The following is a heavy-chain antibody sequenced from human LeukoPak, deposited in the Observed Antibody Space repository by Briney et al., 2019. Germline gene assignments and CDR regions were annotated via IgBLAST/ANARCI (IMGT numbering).Heavy chain of an antibody. D-gene: IGHD2/OR15-2a*01. V-gene: IGHV4-59*08. CDR1: GGSISSYY. CDR2: IYYSGST. J-gene: IGHJ4*02. Sequence: SETLSLTCTVSGGSISSYYWSWIRQPPGKGLEWIEYIYYSGSTNYNPSLKSRVTISVDTSKNQFSLKLSSVTAADTAVYYCASLSPGGQAIDYWGQGTLVTVAS. CDR3: ASLSPGGQAIDY.